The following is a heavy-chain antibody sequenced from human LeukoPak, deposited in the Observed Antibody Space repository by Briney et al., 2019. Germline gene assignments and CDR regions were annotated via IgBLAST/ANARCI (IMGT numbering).Heavy chain of an antibody. V-gene: IGHV1-18*04. J-gene: IGHJ4*02. CDR3: ARDGGYSYGYYGY. CDR1: GYTFTNFG. Sequence: GASVKVSCKASGYTFTNFGLSWVRLAPGQGPEWMGWINPKNENTHYAQKFQGRITMSTDTSTNTAYMELRSLTSDDTAVYYCARDGGYSYGYYGYWGQGTLVTVSS. D-gene: IGHD5-18*01. CDR2: INPKNENT.